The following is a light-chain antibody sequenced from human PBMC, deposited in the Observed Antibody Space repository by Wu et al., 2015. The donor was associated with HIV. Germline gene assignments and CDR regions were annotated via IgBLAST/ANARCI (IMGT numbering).Light chain of an antibody. CDR1: QSISSY. J-gene: IGKJ1*01. Sequence: DIQMTQSPSSPSASVGDRVTITCRASQSISSYLNWYQQKPGKVPKLLIYAASSLQSGVPSRFSGSGSGTDFTLTISSLQPEDFATYYCQQSYSTPRTFGQGTKVEIK. CDR3: QQSYSTPRT. CDR2: AAS. V-gene: IGKV1-39*01.